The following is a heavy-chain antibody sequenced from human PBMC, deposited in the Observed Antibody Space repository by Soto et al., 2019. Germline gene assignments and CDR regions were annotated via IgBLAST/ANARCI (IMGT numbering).Heavy chain of an antibody. CDR1: GDSVSSNSAA. CDR2: TYYRSKWYN. CDR3: ARDRIVVVPAAPGYYYYGMDV. D-gene: IGHD2-2*01. V-gene: IGHV6-1*01. J-gene: IGHJ6*02. Sequence: QTLSLTCAISGDSVSSNSAAWNWIRQSPSRGLEWLGRTYYRSKWYNDYAVSVKSRITINPDTSKNQLSLQLNSVTPEDTAVYYCARDRIVVVPAAPGYYYYGMDVWGQGTTVTVTS.